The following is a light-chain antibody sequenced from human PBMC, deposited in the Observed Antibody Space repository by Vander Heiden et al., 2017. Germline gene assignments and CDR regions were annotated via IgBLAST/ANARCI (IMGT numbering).Light chain of an antibody. CDR2: DVT. CDR3: GSYTSSTTWV. CDR1: SSDVGHYNH. V-gene: IGLV2-14*01. Sequence: QSALTQPASVSGCPGQSITISCTGTSSDVGHYNHVSWYQQHPGKAPELIIYDVTNRPSGISNRFSGSKSGNTASLTISGLQAEDEADYYCGSYTSSTTWVFGGGTKLTVL. J-gene: IGLJ3*02.